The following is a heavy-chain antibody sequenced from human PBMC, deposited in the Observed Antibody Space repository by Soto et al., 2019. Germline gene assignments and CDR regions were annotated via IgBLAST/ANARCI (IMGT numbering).Heavy chain of an antibody. V-gene: IGHV1-69*13. CDR1: GGTFSSYA. D-gene: IGHD2-2*03. J-gene: IGHJ6*02. CDR2: IIPIFGTA. Sequence: ASVKVSCKASGGTFSSYAISWVRQAPGQGLEWMGGIIPIFGTANYAQKFQGRVTITADESTSTAYMGLCSLRSEDTAVYYCAGYCSSTSCSSHYYYYGMDVWGQGTTVTVSS. CDR3: AGYCSSTSCSSHYYYYGMDV.